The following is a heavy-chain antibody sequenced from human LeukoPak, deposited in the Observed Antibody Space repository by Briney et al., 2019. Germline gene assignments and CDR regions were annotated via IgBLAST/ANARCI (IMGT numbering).Heavy chain of an antibody. V-gene: IGHV3-30-3*01. J-gene: IGHJ1*01. Sequence: GGSLGLSCAASGFTFSSYAMHWVRQAPGKGLEWVAVISYDGSNKYYADSVKGRFTISRDNSKTTLYLQMNSLRAEDTAVYYCARESQYYYERGYFQHWGQGTLVTVSS. CDR1: GFTFSSYA. CDR3: ARESQYYYERGYFQH. CDR2: ISYDGSNK. D-gene: IGHD3-22*01.